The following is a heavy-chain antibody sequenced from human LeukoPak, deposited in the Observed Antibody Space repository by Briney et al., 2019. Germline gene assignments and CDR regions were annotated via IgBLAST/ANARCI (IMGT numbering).Heavy chain of an antibody. CDR1: GFTFSSYG. J-gene: IGHJ4*02. Sequence: GRSLRLSCAASGFTFSSYGMHWVRQAPGKGLEWVTLISYDGSNKYYTDSVKGRFTISRDNSKNTLYLQMNSLRAEDTAVYYCARENWGPDYWGQGTLVTVSS. D-gene: IGHD7-27*01. V-gene: IGHV3-30*03. CDR3: ARENWGPDY. CDR2: ISYDGSNK.